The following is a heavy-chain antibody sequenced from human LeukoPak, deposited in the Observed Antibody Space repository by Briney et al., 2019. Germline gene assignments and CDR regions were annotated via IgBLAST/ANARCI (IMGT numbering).Heavy chain of an antibody. J-gene: IGHJ4*02. V-gene: IGHV4-61*01. CDR1: GGSDSSGSYY. CDR3: ASAPARYCSGGSCYSPFDY. D-gene: IGHD2-15*01. CDR2: IYYSGST. Sequence: SETLSLTCTVSGGSDSSGSYYWSWIRQPPGRGLEWIGYIYYSGSTNYNPSLKSRVTISVDTSKNQFSLKLSSVTAADTAVYYCASAPARYCSGGSCYSPFDYWGQGTLVTVSS.